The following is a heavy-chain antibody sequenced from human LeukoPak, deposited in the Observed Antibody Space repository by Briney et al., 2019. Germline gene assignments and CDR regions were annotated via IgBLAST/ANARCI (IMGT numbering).Heavy chain of an antibody. CDR3: ARDILTKQAYSGYDN. D-gene: IGHD5-12*01. CDR1: GFTFSSYS. J-gene: IGHJ4*02. Sequence: GGSLRLSCAASGFTFSSYSMNWVRQAPGKGLEWVSYISSSSNTIYYADSVKDRFTISRDNAKNSLYLQMNSLRDEDTAVYYCARDILTKQAYSGYDNWGQGTLVTVSS. V-gene: IGHV3-48*02. CDR2: ISSSSNTI.